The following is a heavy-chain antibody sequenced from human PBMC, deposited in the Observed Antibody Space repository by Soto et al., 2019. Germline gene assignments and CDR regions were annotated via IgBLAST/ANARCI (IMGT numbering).Heavy chain of an antibody. V-gene: IGHV3-15*01. Sequence: VQLVESWGGLVKPGGSLRLSCAASGLTFSNAWMTWVRQAPGKGLEWVGRIRSNTDGGTTDYAAPVKGRFTISRDDSKSTLYLQMNSLNTDDTAVYYCTTDLYLWITRGLGGVYWGQGTLVTVSS. CDR3: TTDLYLWITRGLGGVY. CDR1: GLTFSNAW. D-gene: IGHD3-16*01. J-gene: IGHJ4*02. CDR2: IRSNTDGGTT.